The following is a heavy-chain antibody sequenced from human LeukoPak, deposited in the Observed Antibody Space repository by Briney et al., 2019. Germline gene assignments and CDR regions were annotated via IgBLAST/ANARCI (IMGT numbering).Heavy chain of an antibody. V-gene: IGHV3-53*01. Sequence: GGSLRLSCAASGFTVSSNYMSWVRQAPGKGLEWVSVIYSGGSTYYADSVKGRFTISRDNSRNTLYLQMNSLRAEDTAVYYCAKGSDNSYDSSGYYSPFDYWGQGTLVTVSS. CDR2: IYSGGST. D-gene: IGHD3-22*01. J-gene: IGHJ4*01. CDR1: GFTVSSNY. CDR3: AKGSDNSYDSSGYYSPFDY.